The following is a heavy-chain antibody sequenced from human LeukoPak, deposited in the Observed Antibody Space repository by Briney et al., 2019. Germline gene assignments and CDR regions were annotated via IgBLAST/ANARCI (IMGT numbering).Heavy chain of an antibody. CDR1: GGTFCSYA. Sequence: GSSVKVSCKASGGTFCSYAISWVRQAPGQGLEWMGRIIPILGIANYAQKFQGRVTITADKSTSTAYMELSSLRSEDTAVYYCARFHGYSSSLGWFDPWGQGTLVTVSS. CDR2: IIPILGIA. D-gene: IGHD6-6*01. CDR3: ARFHGYSSSLGWFDP. V-gene: IGHV1-69*04. J-gene: IGHJ5*02.